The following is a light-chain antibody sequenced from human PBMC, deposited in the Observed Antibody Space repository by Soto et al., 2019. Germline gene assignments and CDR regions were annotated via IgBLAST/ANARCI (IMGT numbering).Light chain of an antibody. CDR2: DAS. J-gene: IGKJ1*01. V-gene: IGKV1-5*01. CDR1: QSIRTW. Sequence: DIQTTQSPSTLSASVGDRVTITCRASQSIRTWLAWYQQKPGKAPKLLIYDASSLKSGVPSRFSGGGSGTEFTLTISSLQPDDFTTYYCQQYNTNPWTFGQGTKVDIK. CDR3: QQYNTNPWT.